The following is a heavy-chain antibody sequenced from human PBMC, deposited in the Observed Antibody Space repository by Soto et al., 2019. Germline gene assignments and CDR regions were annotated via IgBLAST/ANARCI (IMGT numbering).Heavy chain of an antibody. D-gene: IGHD4-17*01. CDR3: ARSIHDYGDYFDY. CDR2: ISGSGGST. CDR1: GFTFSSYA. J-gene: IGHJ4*02. Sequence: GGSLRLSCAASGFTFSSYAMSWVRQAPGKGLEWVSAISGSGGSTYYADSVKGRFTISRDNSKNTLYLQMNSLRAEDTAVYYCARSIHDYGDYFDYWGQGTLVTVSS. V-gene: IGHV3-23*01.